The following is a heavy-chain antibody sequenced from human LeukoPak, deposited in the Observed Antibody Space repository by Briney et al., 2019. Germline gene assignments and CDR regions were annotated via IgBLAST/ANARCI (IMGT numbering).Heavy chain of an antibody. J-gene: IGHJ2*01. CDR1: GGTFGSYV. V-gene: IGHV1-69*13. CDR2: IVPIFGTA. Sequence: SVKVSCKASGGTFGSYVISWVRQAPGQGLEWMGGIVPIFGTAHYAQKFQGRLTITADESTSTVYMEMSSLRSEDTAMYYCAKEGDTALVTGYFDLWGRGTLVTVSA. D-gene: IGHD5-18*01. CDR3: AKEGDTALVTGYFDL.